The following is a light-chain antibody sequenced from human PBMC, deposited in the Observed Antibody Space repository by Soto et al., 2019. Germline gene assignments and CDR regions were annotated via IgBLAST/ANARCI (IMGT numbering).Light chain of an antibody. V-gene: IGKV3-20*01. Sequence: EIVLTQSPGTLSLSPGERATLSCRASQSVSSSYLAWYQHKPGQAPRLLIYGASSRATGIPDRFSGSGSGTDFTLTISRLEPEDFAVYYCQQYGSSRGWTFGQGTKVEIK. CDR1: QSVSSSY. J-gene: IGKJ1*01. CDR3: QQYGSSRGWT. CDR2: GAS.